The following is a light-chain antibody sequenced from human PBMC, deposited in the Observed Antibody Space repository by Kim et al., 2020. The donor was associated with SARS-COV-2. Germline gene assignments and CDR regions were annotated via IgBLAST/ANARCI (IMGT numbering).Light chain of an antibody. V-gene: IGKV3-11*01. J-gene: IGKJ1*01. CDR2: DTS. CDR1: QSVSSS. Sequence: SVSPGERATLSCRASQSVSSSLAWYQQKPGQAPRLLIYDTSNRATGIPARFSGSGSGTDFTLTISSLEPEDFAVYYCQQRSNWPRTFGQGTKVEI. CDR3: QQRSNWPRT.